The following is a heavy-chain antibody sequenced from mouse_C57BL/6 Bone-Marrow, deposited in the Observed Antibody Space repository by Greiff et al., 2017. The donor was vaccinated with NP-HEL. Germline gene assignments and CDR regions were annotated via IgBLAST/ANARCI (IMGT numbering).Heavy chain of an antibody. V-gene: IGHV5-15*01. CDR1: GFTFSDYG. J-gene: IGHJ2*01. CDR2: ISNLAYSI. CDR3: ARRGEYDAFDY. Sequence: EVQGVESGGGLVQPGGSLKLSCAASGFTFSDYGMAWVRQAPRKGPEWVAFISNLAYSIYYADTVTGRFTISRENAKNTLYLEMSSLRAEDTAMYYCARRGEYDAFDYWGQGTTLTVSS. D-gene: IGHD2-4*01.